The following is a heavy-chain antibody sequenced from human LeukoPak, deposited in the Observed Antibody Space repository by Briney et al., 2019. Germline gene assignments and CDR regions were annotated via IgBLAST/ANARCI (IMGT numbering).Heavy chain of an antibody. V-gene: IGHV4-39*01. D-gene: IGHD3-10*01. CDR3: ARVRMVRVFDY. CDR1: GGSISSSSYY. Sequence: PSETLSLTCTVSGGSISSSSYYWGWIRQPPGKGLEWIGSIYYSGSTYYNPSLKSRVTISVDTSKNQFSLKLSSVTAADTAVYYCARVRMVRVFDYWGQGTLVTVSS. CDR2: IYYSGST. J-gene: IGHJ4*02.